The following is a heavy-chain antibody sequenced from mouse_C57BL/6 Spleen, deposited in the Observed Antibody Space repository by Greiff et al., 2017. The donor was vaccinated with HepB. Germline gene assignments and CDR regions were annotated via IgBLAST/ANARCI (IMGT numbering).Heavy chain of an antibody. Sequence: EVQLQQSGPELVKPGASVKISCKASGYTFTDYYMNWVKQSHGKSLEWIGDINPNNGGTSYNQKFKGKATLTVDKSSSTAYMELRSLTSEDSAVYYCARRKGSRDAMDYWGQGTSVTVSS. J-gene: IGHJ4*01. CDR3: ARRKGSRDAMDY. V-gene: IGHV1-26*01. CDR1: GYTFTDYY. D-gene: IGHD1-1*01. CDR2: INPNNGGT.